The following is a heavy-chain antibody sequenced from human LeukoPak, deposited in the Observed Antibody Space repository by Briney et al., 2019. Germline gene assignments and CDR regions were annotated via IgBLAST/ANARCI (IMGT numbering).Heavy chain of an antibody. V-gene: IGHV4-34*01. CDR2: INHSGST. D-gene: IGHD4-17*01. CDR3: ARDYGQLDY. CDR1: GGSFSGYY. J-gene: IGHJ4*02. Sequence: SETLSLTCAVYGGSFSGYYWSWIRQPPGKGLEWIGEINHSGSTNYNPSLKSRVTISVDTSKNQFSLKLSSVTAADTAVYYCARDYGQLDYWSQGTLVTVSS.